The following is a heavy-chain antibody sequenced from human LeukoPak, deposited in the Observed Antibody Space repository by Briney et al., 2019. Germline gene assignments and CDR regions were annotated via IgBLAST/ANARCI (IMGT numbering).Heavy chain of an antibody. CDR3: ARDAIGYYGSGSYPNWFDP. J-gene: IGHJ5*02. CDR1: GFTFSSYS. V-gene: IGHV3-21*01. CDR2: ISSSSYI. Sequence: GGSLRLSCAASGFTFSSYSMNWVRQAPGKGLEWVSSISSSSYIYYADSVKGRFTISRDNAKNPLYLQMNSLRAEDTAVYYCARDAIGYYGSGSYPNWFDPWGQGTLVTVSS. D-gene: IGHD3-10*01.